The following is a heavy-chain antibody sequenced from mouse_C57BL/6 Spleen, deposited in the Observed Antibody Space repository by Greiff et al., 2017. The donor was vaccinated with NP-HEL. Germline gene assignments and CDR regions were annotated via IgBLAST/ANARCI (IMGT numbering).Heavy chain of an antibody. CDR2: IRLKSDNYAT. D-gene: IGHD2-5*01. CDR3: TFAYYSNRCAY. CDR1: GFTFSNYW. J-gene: IGHJ3*01. V-gene: IGHV6-3*01. Sequence: EVQGVESGGGLVQPGGSMKLSCVASGFTFSNYWMNWVRQSPEKGLEWVAQIRLKSDNYATHYAESVKGRFTISRDDSKSSVYLQMNNLRAEDTGIYYCTFAYYSNRCAYWGQGTLVTVSA.